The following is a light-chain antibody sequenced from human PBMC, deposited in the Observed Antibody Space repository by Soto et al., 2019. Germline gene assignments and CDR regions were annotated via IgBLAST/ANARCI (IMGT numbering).Light chain of an antibody. V-gene: IGKV3-15*01. Sequence: TQSPATLSVSPGERATLSCRASQSVGRNLAWYQQKPGQAPRLLISGASTRATDIPARFSGSGSGTEFTLTISSLQSEDFAVYFCQQYNYWPPLTFGGGTKVDIK. CDR1: QSVGRN. CDR3: QQYNYWPPLT. CDR2: GAS. J-gene: IGKJ4*01.